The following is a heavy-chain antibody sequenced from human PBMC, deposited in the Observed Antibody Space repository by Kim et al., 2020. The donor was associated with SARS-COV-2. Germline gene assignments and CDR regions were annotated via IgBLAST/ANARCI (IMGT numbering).Heavy chain of an antibody. D-gene: IGHD3-9*01. J-gene: IGHJ4*02. V-gene: IGHV3-15*01. CDR1: GFTFSNAW. CDR2: IKSKTDGGAT. CDR3: TTLYYAILQYYFDY. Sequence: GGSLRLSCAASGFTFSNAWMSWVRQAPGKGLEWVGRIKSKTDGGATDYAAPVKGRFTISRDDSKNTLYLQMNSLKTEDTAVYYCTTLYYAILQYYFDYWGQGTLVTVSS.